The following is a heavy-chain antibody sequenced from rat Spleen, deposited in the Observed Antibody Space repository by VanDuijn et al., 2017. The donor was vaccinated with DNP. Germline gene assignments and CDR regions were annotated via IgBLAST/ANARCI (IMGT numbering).Heavy chain of an antibody. CDR1: GFSLTTYS. J-gene: IGHJ4*01. CDR3: ARWSGYYDGIYYYHYALDA. V-gene: IGHV2-34*01. D-gene: IGHD1-12*02. CDR2: MWYDGDT. Sequence: QVQLKESGPGLVQPSETLSLTCTVSGFSLTTYSVSWVRQPSGKGPEWMEKMWYDGDTAYNSALKSRLSISRDTSKSQVFLKMNSLQTEDTATYYCARWSGYYDGIYYYHYALDAWGQGTSVTVSS.